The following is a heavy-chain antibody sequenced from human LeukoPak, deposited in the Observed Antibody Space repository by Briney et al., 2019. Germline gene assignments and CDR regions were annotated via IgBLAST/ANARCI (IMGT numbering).Heavy chain of an antibody. CDR2: INHSGST. J-gene: IGHJ4*02. V-gene: IGHV4-34*01. D-gene: IGHD5-12*01. CDR3: ASLGYSGYDYYFDY. Sequence: SENLSLTCAVYGGSFSGYYWSWIRQPPGKGLEWIGEINHSGSTNYNPSLKSRVTISVDTSKNQFSLKLSSVTAADTAVYYCASLGYSGYDYYFDYWGQGTLVTVSS. CDR1: GGSFSGYY.